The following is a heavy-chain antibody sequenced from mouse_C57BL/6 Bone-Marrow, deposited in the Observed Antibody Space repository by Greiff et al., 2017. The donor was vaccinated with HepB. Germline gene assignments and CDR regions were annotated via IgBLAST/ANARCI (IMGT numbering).Heavy chain of an antibody. V-gene: IGHV1-64*01. D-gene: IGHD1-1*01. CDR1: GYTFTSYW. Sequence: VKLQQPGAELVKPGASVKLSCKASGYTFTSYWMHWVKQRPGQGLEWIGMIHPNSGSTNYNEKFKSKATLTVDKSSSTAYMQLSSLTSEDSAVYYCARQSLIYYYGSRYYFDYWGQGTTLTVSS. CDR2: IHPNSGST. CDR3: ARQSLIYYYGSRYYFDY. J-gene: IGHJ2*01.